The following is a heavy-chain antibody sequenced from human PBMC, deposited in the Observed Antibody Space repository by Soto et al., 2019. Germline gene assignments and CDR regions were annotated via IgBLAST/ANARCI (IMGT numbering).Heavy chain of an antibody. Sequence: PGGSLRLSCAASGFTFSSYAMSWVRQAPGKGLEWVSAISGSGGSTYYADSVKGRFTISRDNSKNTLYLQMNSLRAEDTAVYYCAKDQGFGQQLRYYYGMDVWGQGTTVTVSS. J-gene: IGHJ6*02. V-gene: IGHV3-23*01. CDR2: ISGSGGST. D-gene: IGHD6-13*01. CDR3: AKDQGFGQQLRYYYGMDV. CDR1: GFTFSSYA.